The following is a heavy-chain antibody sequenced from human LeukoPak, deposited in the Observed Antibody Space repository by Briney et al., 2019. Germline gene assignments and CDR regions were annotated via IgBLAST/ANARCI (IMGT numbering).Heavy chain of an antibody. Sequence: SETLPLTCTVSGGSIRSYYWSWIRQPPGKGLEWIGSIYYSGSTYYNPSLKSRVTISVDTSKNQFSLKLSSVTAADTAVYYCARVPTVTFFDYWGQGTLVTVSS. CDR2: IYYSGST. CDR3: ARVPTVTFFDY. D-gene: IGHD4-17*01. J-gene: IGHJ4*02. V-gene: IGHV4-39*01. CDR1: GGSIRSYY.